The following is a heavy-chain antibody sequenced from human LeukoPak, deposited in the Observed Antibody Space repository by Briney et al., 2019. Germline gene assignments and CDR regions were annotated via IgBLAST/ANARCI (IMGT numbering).Heavy chain of an antibody. CDR1: GFTFSSYG. CDR2: INFGGSTI. D-gene: IGHD3-22*01. CDR3: ARDLDTMIVVVPRLGYFQH. V-gene: IGHV3-48*03. Sequence: GGSLRLSCAASGFTFSSYGINWVRQAPGKGLEWVSYINFGGSTIYYADSVKGRFTISRDNAKNSLYLQMNSLRAEDTAVYYCARDLDTMIVVVPRLGYFQHWGQGTLVTVSS. J-gene: IGHJ1*01.